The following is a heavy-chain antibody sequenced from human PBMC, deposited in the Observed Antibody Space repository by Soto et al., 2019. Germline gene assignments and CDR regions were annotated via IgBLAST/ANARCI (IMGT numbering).Heavy chain of an antibody. CDR2: INHSGST. Sequence: SETLSLTCAVYGGSISGYYWSWIRQPPGKGLEWIGEINHSGSTNYNPSLKSRVTISVDISKSQFSLRLTSVTAADTAVYYCARYNAASGTDYFDFWGQGALVTVS. CDR1: GGSISGYY. CDR3: ARYNAASGTDYFDF. D-gene: IGHD6-13*01. V-gene: IGHV4-34*01. J-gene: IGHJ4*02.